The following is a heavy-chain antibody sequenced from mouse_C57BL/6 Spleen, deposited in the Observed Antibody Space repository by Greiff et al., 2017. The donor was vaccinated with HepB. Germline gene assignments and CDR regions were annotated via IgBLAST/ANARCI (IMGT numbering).Heavy chain of an antibody. V-gene: IGHV1-4*01. D-gene: IGHD1-2*01. CDR3: ARATANYFDY. CDR2: INPSSGYT. CDR1: GYTFTSYT. J-gene: IGHJ2*01. Sequence: VKLQESGAELARPGASVKMSCKASGYTFTSYTMHWVKQRPGQGLEWIGYINPSSGYTKYNQKFKDKATLTADKSSSTAYMQLSSLTSEDSAVYYCARATANYFDYWGQGTTLTVSS.